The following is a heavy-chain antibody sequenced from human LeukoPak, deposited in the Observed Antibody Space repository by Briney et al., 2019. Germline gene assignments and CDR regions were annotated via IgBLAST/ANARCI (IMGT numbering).Heavy chain of an antibody. D-gene: IGHD4-17*01. CDR3: ARAPGTTFDY. J-gene: IGHJ4*01. Sequence: SETLSLTCTVSGGSISSSSYYWGWIRQPPGKGLEWIGGIYYSGSAYYNPSLKSRVTMSVDTSKNQFSPKLTSVTAADTAVYYCARAPGTTFDYWGHGNMVTVSS. CDR1: GGSISSSSYY. CDR2: IYYSGSA. V-gene: IGHV4-39*07.